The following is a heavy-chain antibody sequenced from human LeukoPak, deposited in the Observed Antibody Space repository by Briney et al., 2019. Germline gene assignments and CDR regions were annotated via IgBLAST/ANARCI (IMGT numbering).Heavy chain of an antibody. Sequence: ASVKVSCKASGYTFTSYGISWVRQAPGQGLEWMGWISAYNGNTNYAQKLQGRVTMTTDTSTSTAYMELRSLRSDDTAVYYCARTRLAYCGGDCYSFVTFDYWGQGTLVTVSS. CDR2: ISAYNGNT. J-gene: IGHJ4*02. CDR1: GYTFTSYG. V-gene: IGHV1-18*01. CDR3: ARTRLAYCGGDCYSFVTFDY. D-gene: IGHD2-21*01.